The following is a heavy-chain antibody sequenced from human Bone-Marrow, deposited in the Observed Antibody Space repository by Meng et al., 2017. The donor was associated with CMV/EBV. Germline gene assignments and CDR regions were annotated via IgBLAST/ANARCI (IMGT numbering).Heavy chain of an antibody. V-gene: IGHV1-69*04. CDR1: GGTFSDYA. CDR3: ARPVNSTIAGRNYYYYGMDV. J-gene: IGHJ6*02. D-gene: IGHD6-6*01. Sequence: SVKVSCKSSGGTFSDYAFSWVRQAPGQGLEWMGRIIPILGIADYAQKFQGRVTITADKSTSTTYMELSSLTSEDTAVYYCARPVNSTIAGRNYYYYGMDVWGQGTTVTVSS. CDR2: IIPILGIA.